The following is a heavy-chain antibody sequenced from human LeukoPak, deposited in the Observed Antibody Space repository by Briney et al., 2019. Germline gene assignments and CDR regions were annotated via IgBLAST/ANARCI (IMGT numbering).Heavy chain of an antibody. CDR1: GGSFSGYY. D-gene: IGHD6-13*01. J-gene: IGHJ4*02. Sequence: SETLSLTCAVYGGSFSGYYWGWIRQPPGKGLEWIGSIYYSGGTYYDPSLKSRVTISVDTSKNQFSLKLSSVTAADTAVYHCATDGGSSWYYFDYWGQGTLVTVSS. V-gene: IGHV4-34*01. CDR2: IYYSGGT. CDR3: ATDGGSSWYYFDY.